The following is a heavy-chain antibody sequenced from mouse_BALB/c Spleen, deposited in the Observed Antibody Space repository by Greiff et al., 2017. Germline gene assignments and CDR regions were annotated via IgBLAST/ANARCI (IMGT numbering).Heavy chain of an antibody. CDR3: ARRPWVRTGYFDY. V-gene: IGHV1-7*01. D-gene: IGHD2-2*01. J-gene: IGHJ2*01. CDR2: INPSTGYT. Sequence: VQLQQSGAELAKPGASVKMSCKASGYTFTSYWMHWVKQRPGQGLEWIGYINPSTGYTEYNQKFKDKATLTADKSSSTAYMQLSSLTSEDSAVYYCARRPWVRTGYFDYWGQGTTLTVSS. CDR1: GYTFTSYW.